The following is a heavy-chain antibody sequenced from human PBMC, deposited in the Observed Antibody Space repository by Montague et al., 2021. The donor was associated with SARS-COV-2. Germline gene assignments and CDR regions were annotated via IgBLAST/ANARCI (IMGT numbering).Heavy chain of an antibody. CDR2: IYSGGST. CDR1: GFTVSSNY. Sequence: RLSWSASGFTVSSNYMSWVRQAPGKGLEWVSVIYSGGSTYYADSVKGRFTISRDNSKNTLYLQMNSLRAEDTAVYYCAREVATIFGLAFDIWGQGTMVTVSS. CDR3: AREVATIFGLAFDI. D-gene: IGHD5-12*01. J-gene: IGHJ3*02. V-gene: IGHV3-53*01.